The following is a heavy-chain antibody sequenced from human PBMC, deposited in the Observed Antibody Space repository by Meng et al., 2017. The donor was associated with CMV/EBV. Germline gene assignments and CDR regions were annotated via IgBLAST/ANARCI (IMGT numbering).Heavy chain of an antibody. D-gene: IGHD6-19*01. V-gene: IGHV1-2*02. CDR3: VRSSGWSLFDY. Sequence: QVQLVQSGAEKKKPGASVKVSCTTSGFTFSDHYTHWVRQAPGQGLEWMGWVNSNNDATIYARKFQGRVSMTRDTSISTAHMELSRLMSDDTAVYYCVRSSGWSLFDYWGQGTLVTVSS. CDR2: VNSNNDAT. J-gene: IGHJ4*02. CDR1: GFTFSDHY.